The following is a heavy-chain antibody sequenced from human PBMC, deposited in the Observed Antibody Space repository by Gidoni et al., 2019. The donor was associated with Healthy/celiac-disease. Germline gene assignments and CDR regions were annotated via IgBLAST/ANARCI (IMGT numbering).Heavy chain of an antibody. V-gene: IGHV3-7*01. Sequence: EMQLVESGGGLVQPGGSLRLACAASGFTFSSYWMSWVRHAPGKGLEWVANIKQDGSEKYYGGSVKGRFTISRDNAKNSLYLQMNSLGAEDTAVYYCAREPGGVVVAACDYWGQGTLVTVSS. CDR3: AREPGGVVVAACDY. J-gene: IGHJ4*02. D-gene: IGHD2-15*01. CDR1: GFTFSSYW. CDR2: IKQDGSEK.